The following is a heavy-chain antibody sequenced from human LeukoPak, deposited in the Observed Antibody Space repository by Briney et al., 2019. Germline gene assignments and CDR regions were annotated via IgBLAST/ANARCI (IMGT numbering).Heavy chain of an antibody. Sequence: ASVKVSCKASGYTFTGYYMHWVRQAPGQGLEWMGWINPNSGNTGYAQKFQGRVTITRNTSISTAYKELSSLRSEDTALYYCARAGYSSTWYSRYFDLWGRGTLVTVSS. J-gene: IGHJ2*01. D-gene: IGHD6-13*01. V-gene: IGHV1-8*03. CDR2: INPNSGNT. CDR3: ARAGYSSTWYSRYFDL. CDR1: GYTFTGYY.